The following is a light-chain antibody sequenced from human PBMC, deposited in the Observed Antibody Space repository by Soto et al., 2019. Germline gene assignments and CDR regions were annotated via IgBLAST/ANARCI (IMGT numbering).Light chain of an antibody. V-gene: IGLV1-40*01. CDR1: SSNIGAPND. CDR3: QSYDSGLSGWV. CDR2: ENT. Sequence: QSVLTQPPSVSGAPGQRVTISCTGSSSNIGAPNDVHWYQQLPGTAPKLLSFENTNRPSGVPDRFSGSKSGTAASLAITGLPADDEADSYCQSYDSGLSGWVFGGGTKLTVL. J-gene: IGLJ2*01.